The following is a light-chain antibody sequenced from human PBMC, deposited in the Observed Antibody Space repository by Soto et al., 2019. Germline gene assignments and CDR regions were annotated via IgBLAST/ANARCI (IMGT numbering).Light chain of an antibody. CDR2: EAS. V-gene: IGLV2-18*01. CDR3: SLYTSENTYV. J-gene: IGLJ1*01. Sequence: QSALTQPASVSGSPGQSVTISCTGTSTDFVSYNRVSWYQQPPGTAPKLIIYEASNRPSGVPDRFSGSKSGNTASLTISGLQAADEADYYCSLYTSENTYVFGTGTKVTV. CDR1: STDFVSYNR.